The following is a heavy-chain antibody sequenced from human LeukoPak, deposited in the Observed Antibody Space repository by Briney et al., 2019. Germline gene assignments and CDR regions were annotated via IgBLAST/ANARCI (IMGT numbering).Heavy chain of an antibody. V-gene: IGHV4-59*01. CDR1: GGSISSYY. Sequence: SETLSLTCTVSGGSISSYYWSWIRQPPGKGLEWIGYIYYSGSTNYNPSLKSRVTIPVDTSKNQFSLKLSSVTAADTAVYYCARTIAAAGTIAFDIWGQGTMVTVSS. J-gene: IGHJ3*02. D-gene: IGHD6-13*01. CDR3: ARTIAAAGTIAFDI. CDR2: IYYSGST.